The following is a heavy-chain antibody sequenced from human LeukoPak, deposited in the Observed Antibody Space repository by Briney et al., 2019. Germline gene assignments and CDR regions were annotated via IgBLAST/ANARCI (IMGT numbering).Heavy chain of an antibody. D-gene: IGHD2-15*01. CDR1: GFTFRSYW. V-gene: IGHV3-7*01. CDR3: ARWARYCSSGSCYSWFDP. Sequence: GGSLRLSCAAPGFTFRSYWMSWVRQAPGKGLEWVANMKLDGSEEYYVDSVKGRFTISSDNAKNPLYLQMNSLRVDDTAVYYCARWARYCSSGSCYSWFDPWGQGTLVTVSS. J-gene: IGHJ5*02. CDR2: MKLDGSEE.